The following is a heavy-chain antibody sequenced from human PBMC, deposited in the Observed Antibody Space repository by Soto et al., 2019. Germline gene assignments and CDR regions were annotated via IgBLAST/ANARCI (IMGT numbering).Heavy chain of an antibody. CDR2: ISSSSSTL. CDR1: GLTFTSYG. Sequence: EVQLVESGGGLVQPGGSLRLSCAASGLTFTSYGMNWVRQAPGKGLEWVSFISSSSSTLYYTDSVKGRFTISRDNAKHSLYLQINSLRDEDTAVYYGARDRGYTYGFDYWGQGTLVTVSS. D-gene: IGHD5-18*01. V-gene: IGHV3-48*02. J-gene: IGHJ4*02. CDR3: ARDRGYTYGFDY.